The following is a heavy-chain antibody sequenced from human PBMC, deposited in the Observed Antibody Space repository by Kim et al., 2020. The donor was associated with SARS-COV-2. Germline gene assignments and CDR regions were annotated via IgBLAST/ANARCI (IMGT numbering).Heavy chain of an antibody. J-gene: IGHJ5*02. D-gene: IGHD6-19*01. CDR1: GFTFSSYS. Sequence: GGSLRLSCAASGFTFSSYSMNWVRQAPGKGLEWVSSISSSSSYIYYADSVKGRFTISRDNAKNSLYLQMNSLRAEDTAVYYCARDRGIAVAGTFWFDPWGQGTLVTVSS. CDR2: ISSSSSYI. CDR3: ARDRGIAVAGTFWFDP. V-gene: IGHV3-21*01.